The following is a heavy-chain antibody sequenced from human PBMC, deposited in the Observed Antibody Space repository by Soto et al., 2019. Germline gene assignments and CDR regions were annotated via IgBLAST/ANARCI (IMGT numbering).Heavy chain of an antibody. CDR2: IKSKTDGGTT. J-gene: IGHJ4*02. CDR3: TTEPLAIFGVVPDY. CDR1: GFTFSNAW. D-gene: IGHD3-3*01. Sequence: GGSLRLSCAASGFTFSNAWMNWVRQAPGKGLEWVGRIKSKTDGGTTDYAAPVKGRFTISRDDSKNTLYLQMNSLKTEDTAVYYCTTEPLAIFGVVPDYWGQGTLVTVSS. V-gene: IGHV3-15*07.